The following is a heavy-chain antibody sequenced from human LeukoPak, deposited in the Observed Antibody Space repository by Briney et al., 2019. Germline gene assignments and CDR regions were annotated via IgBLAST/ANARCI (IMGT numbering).Heavy chain of an antibody. V-gene: IGHV1-69*06. CDR1: GGTFSSYA. J-gene: IGHJ4*02. Sequence: AGKVCCKASGGTFSSYANSRVRQASGQGLEWKGGIIPIFGTANYAQKFKGRVTITADKSTSTAYMAVNSLRSEHTAVYYCASQLTRPRGCDYWGQGTLVTVSS. CDR3: ASQLTRPRGCDY. D-gene: IGHD1-7*01. CDR2: IIPIFGTA.